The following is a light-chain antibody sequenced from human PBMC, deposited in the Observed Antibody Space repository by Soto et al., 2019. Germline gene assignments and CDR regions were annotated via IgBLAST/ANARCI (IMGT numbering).Light chain of an antibody. V-gene: IGLV1-40*01. J-gene: IGLJ3*02. CDR1: SSNIGTRYD. CDR3: QSYDSSLSGWV. Sequence: QLVLTQPPSVSGAPGQRVTISCTGSSSNIGTRYDVHWYQQLPGTAPKLLIYANSNRPSGVPDRFSGSKSGTSASLAITGLQAEDEADYYCQSYDSSLSGWVFGGGTKLTVL. CDR2: ANS.